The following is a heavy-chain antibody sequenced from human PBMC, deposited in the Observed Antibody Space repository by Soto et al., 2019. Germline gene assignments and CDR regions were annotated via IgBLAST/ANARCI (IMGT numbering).Heavy chain of an antibody. CDR2: ISDYSSAT. J-gene: IGHJ4*02. CDR3: VKLNYWDFDGGFYYFDS. V-gene: IGHV3-23*01. D-gene: IGHD2-15*01. Sequence: PGGSLRLSCAASGSDFTFSSHAMGWVRQAPGKGLEWVSGISDYSSATYYGDSVKGRFTISRDNSKETLFLQMNSLRAEDTALYHCVKLNYWDFDGGFYYFDSWGQGTPVTVSS. CDR1: GSDFTFSSHA.